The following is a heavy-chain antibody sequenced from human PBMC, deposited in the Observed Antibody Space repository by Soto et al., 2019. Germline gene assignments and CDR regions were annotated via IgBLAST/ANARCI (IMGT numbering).Heavy chain of an antibody. D-gene: IGHD3-22*01. Sequence: QITLKESGPTLVKPTQTLTLTCTFSGFSLSTSGVGVGWIRQPPGKALEWLALIYWNDDKRYSPSLKSRLTITKDTSKNQVVLTMTNMDPVDTATYYCAHRGYYYDSSGYYLGYWGQGTLVTVSS. CDR3: AHRGYYYDSSGYYLGY. J-gene: IGHJ4*02. CDR1: GFSLSTSGVG. CDR2: IYWNDDK. V-gene: IGHV2-5*01.